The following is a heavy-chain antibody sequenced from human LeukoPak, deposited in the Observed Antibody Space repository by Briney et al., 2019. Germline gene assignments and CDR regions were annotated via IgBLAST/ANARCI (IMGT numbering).Heavy chain of an antibody. CDR1: GGSISSGGYY. J-gene: IGHJ4*02. Sequence: SQTLSLTCTVPGGSISSGGYYWSWIRQHPGKGLEWIGYIYYSGSTNYNPSFKSRITISVDTSRNQFSLRLSSVTAADTAVYYCVRIHRYCSGGACYVLDNWGQGTLVAVSS. V-gene: IGHV4-31*03. D-gene: IGHD2-15*01. CDR3: VRIHRYCSGGACYVLDN. CDR2: IYYSGST.